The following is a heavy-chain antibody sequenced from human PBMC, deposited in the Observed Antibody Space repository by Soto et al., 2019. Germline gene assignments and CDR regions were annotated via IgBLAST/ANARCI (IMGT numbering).Heavy chain of an antibody. V-gene: IGHV3-30-3*01. J-gene: IGHJ4*02. D-gene: IGHD3-22*01. CDR2: ISYDGSNK. CDR1: GFTFSSYA. CDR3: ARDGYYYDSSGYYIDY. Sequence: QVQLVESGGGVVQPGRSLRLSCAASGFTFSSYAMHWVRQAPGKGLEWVAVISYDGSNKYYADSVKGRFTISRDNSKNTLYLQMNSLRAEDTAVYYCARDGYYYDSSGYYIDYWGQGTLVTVSS.